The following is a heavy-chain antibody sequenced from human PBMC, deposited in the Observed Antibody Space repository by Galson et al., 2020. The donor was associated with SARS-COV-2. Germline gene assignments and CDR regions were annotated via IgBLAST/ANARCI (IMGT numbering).Heavy chain of an antibody. CDR2: INNSSSYT. CDR1: GFTFSHYY. D-gene: IGHD3-3*01. CDR3: ERAGDYYDFWSGYSNWFDP. Sequence: GGSLRLSCAAAGFTFSHYYKSWIRQAPSNGLEWVSYINNSSSYTNYADSEKGRFTISRDNAKNSLYLQMNSLRAEDTAVYYCERAGDYYDFWSGYSNWFDPWGQGTLVTVSS. J-gene: IGHJ5*02. V-gene: IGHV3-11*06.